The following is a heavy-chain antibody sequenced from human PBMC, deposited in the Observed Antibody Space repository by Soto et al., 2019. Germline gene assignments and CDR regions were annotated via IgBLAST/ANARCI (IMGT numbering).Heavy chain of an antibody. D-gene: IGHD3-3*01. V-gene: IGHV1-8*01. CDR3: ARGATADYDFWANPRGDWLDL. CDR1: GYTFTSHD. Sequence: QPPLEQSGAELKEPGASVRVSCKASGYTFTSHDIIWVRQAAGQGLGWMGWMNLISEKSKTSYLQNFRDRILMTRDTFLETAYLELNGLRSDDTGMYYCARGATADYDFWANPRGDWLDLWGQGTLVIVSS. J-gene: IGHJ5*02. CDR2: MNLISEKSKT.